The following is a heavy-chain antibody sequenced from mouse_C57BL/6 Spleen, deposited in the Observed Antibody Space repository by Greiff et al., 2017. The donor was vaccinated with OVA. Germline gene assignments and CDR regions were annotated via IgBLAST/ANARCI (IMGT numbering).Heavy chain of an antibody. CDR1: GYTFTSYW. Sequence: QVQLQQPGAELVMPGASVKLSCKASGYTFTSYWMHWVKQRPGQGLEWIGEIDPSDSDTNYNQKFKGKSTLTVDKSSSTAYMQLSSLTSEDSAVYYGARGGYYGSSYWAYWGQGTLVTVSA. V-gene: IGHV1-69*01. D-gene: IGHD1-1*01. CDR3: ARGGYYGSSYWAY. J-gene: IGHJ3*01. CDR2: IDPSDSDT.